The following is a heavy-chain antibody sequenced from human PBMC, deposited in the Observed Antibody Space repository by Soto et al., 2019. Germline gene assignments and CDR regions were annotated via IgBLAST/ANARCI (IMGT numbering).Heavy chain of an antibody. V-gene: IGHV1-2*02. Sequence: SVKVSCKASGYTFTGYYMHWVRQAPGQGLEWMGWINPNSGGTNYAQKFQGRVTMTRDTSISTAYMELSRLRSDDTAVYYCARGARGEDTSLADYYGMDLWGQGTTVTVSS. D-gene: IGHD2-15*01. J-gene: IGHJ6*02. CDR1: GYTFTGYY. CDR3: ARGARGEDTSLADYYGMDL. CDR2: INPNSGGT.